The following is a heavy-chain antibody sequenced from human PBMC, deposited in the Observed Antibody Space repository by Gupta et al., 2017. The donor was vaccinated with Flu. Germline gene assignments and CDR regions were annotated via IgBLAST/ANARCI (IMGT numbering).Heavy chain of an antibody. D-gene: IGHD3-10*01. Sequence: QVQLQQWGAGLLKPSETLSLTCAVYGGSFSGSYWSWIRQPPGKGLEWIGEINHSGSTNYNPYLKSRVTISVDTYKNQFSLKLSSVTAADTAVYYCARGGRQYYYCSGVDPWGHGTLVTVSS. CDR2: INHSGST. CDR3: ARGGRQYYYCSGVDP. CDR1: GGSFSGSY. J-gene: IGHJ5*02. V-gene: IGHV4-34*01.